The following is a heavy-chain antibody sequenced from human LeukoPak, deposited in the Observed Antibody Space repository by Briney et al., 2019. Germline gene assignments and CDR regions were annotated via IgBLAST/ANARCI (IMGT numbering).Heavy chain of an antibody. CDR2: INDSGTT. V-gene: IGHV4-59*08. Sequence: SETLSLTCTVSGGSISGSYWSWIRQPPGKGLEWIAYINDSGTTSYNPSLKSRVTGFVDTSKNQVSLRLSSVTAADTAVYYCARHGTISSESYFDYWGQGALVTVSS. CDR3: ARHGTISSESYFDY. D-gene: IGHD1-14*01. J-gene: IGHJ4*02. CDR1: GGSISGSY.